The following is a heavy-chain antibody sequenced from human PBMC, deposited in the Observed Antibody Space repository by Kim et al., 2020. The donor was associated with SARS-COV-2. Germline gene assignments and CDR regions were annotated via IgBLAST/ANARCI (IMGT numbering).Heavy chain of an antibody. D-gene: IGHD2-2*01. J-gene: IGHJ5*02. CDR2: IIPILGIA. CDR1: GGTFSSYA. CDR3: ARDGHPIVVVPAAISGRDWFDP. V-gene: IGHV1-69*04. Sequence: SVKVSCKASGGTFSSYAISWVRQAPGQGLEWMGRIIPILGIANYAQKFQGRVTITADKSTSTAYMELSSLRSEDTAVYYCARDGHPIVVVPAAISGRDWFDPWGQGTLVTVSS.